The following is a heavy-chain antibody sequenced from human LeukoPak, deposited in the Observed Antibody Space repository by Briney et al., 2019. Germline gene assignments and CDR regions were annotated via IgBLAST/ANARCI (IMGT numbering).Heavy chain of an antibody. J-gene: IGHJ4*02. Sequence: ASVKVSCKASGYTFTSYDINWVRQATGQGLEWMGWMNPNSGNTGYAQKFQGRVTMTEDTSTDTAYMELSSLRSEDTAVYYCATGRPHYYGSGSFDYWGQGTLVTVSS. CDR1: GYTFTSYD. CDR3: ATGRPHYYGSGSFDY. V-gene: IGHV1-8*01. CDR2: MNPNSGNT. D-gene: IGHD3-10*01.